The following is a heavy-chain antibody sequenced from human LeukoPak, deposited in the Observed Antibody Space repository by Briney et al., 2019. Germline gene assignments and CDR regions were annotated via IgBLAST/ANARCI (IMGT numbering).Heavy chain of an antibody. CDR2: IYYSGST. CDR3: ARGAQWLVPFDY. V-gene: IGHV4-30-4*08. D-gene: IGHD6-19*01. J-gene: IGHJ4*02. CDR1: GDSVSTNNYY. Sequence: SETLSLTCTVSGDSVSTNNYYWSWIRQPPGKGLEWIGYIYYSGSTYYNPSLKSRVTISVDTSKNQFSLKLSSVTAADTAVYYCARGAQWLVPFDYWGQGTLVTVSS.